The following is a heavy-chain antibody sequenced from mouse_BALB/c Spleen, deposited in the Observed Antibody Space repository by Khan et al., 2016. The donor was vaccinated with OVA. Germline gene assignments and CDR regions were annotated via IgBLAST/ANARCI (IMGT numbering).Heavy chain of an antibody. V-gene: IGHV3-1*02. CDR1: GYSITSGYG. CDR2: ISDSGST. CDR3: DITARIKY. J-gene: IGHJ2*01. D-gene: IGHD1-2*01. Sequence: EVQLVESGPGLVKPSQSLSLTCTVTGYSITSGYGSYCIRQSPGNKLELMGYISDSGSTYYTPSLKSRISITRDTSKNPFFLQLNYLTTEDTATCYCDITARIKYWGQGTTLTVSA.